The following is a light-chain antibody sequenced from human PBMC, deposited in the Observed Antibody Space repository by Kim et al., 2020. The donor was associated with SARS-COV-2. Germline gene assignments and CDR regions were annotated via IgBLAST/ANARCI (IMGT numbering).Light chain of an antibody. CDR2: SAS. Sequence: DIQLTQSPSFLSASVGDRVTITCRASQDITNRLAWYQQKPGKAPNLLIYSASSLQSGVPSRFSGSGSGTEFTLTINSLQPEDVATYFCQQISDYPLTFGRETKVDIK. CDR3: QQISDYPLT. CDR1: QDITNR. V-gene: IGKV1-9*01. J-gene: IGKJ4*01.